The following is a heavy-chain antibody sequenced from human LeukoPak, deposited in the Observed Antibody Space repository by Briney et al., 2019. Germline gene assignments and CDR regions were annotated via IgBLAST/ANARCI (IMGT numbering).Heavy chain of an antibody. CDR3: AKDSMYYDFWSGYSY. CDR1: GFTFSSYA. D-gene: IGHD3-3*01. J-gene: IGHJ4*02. CDR2: ISGSGGST. Sequence: GGSLRLSCAASGFTFSSYAMSWVRQAPGKGLEWVSAISGSGGSTYYADFVKGRFTISRDNSKNTLYLQMNSLRAEDTAVYYCAKDSMYYDFWSGYSYWGQGTLVTVSS. V-gene: IGHV3-23*01.